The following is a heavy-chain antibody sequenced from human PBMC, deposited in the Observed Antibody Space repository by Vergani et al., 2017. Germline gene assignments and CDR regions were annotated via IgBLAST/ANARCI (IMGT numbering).Heavy chain of an antibody. CDR3: TRHXPCGDGACLHFDH. J-gene: IGHJ4*02. CDR2: INPIDSKI. Sequence: EVMLVQSGAEVKKPGESVKISCKYSESSFISNEIAWVRQMSGKGLQWMGNINPIDSKIAYSPSLQGQAIMSLDKSITTAYLQWRSLKASDTAIYYCTRHXPCGDGACLHFDHWGQGTQVTVSS. CDR1: ESSFISNE. V-gene: IGHV5-51*01. D-gene: IGHD2-21*01.